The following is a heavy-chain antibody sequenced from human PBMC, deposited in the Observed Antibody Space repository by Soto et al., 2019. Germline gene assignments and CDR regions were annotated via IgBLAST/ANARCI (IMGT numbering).Heavy chain of an antibody. V-gene: IGHV1-2*02. CDR2: VSPLSGGT. D-gene: IGHD4-17*01. J-gene: IGHJ6*02. CDR3: AREFDSGDVGLDV. Sequence: QVQLVQSGPEVRTPGASVRVSCKCSGFTFGAYYIHWVRQAPGQGLEWMGWVSPLSGGTNPAQRFRGRLTMTGDSSINTIYMELSSLRSGDTALYFCAREFDSGDVGLDVWGQGTTVSVSS. CDR1: GFTFGAYY.